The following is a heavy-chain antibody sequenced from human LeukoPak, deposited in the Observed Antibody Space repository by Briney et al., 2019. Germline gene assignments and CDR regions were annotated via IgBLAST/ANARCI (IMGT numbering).Heavy chain of an antibody. CDR3: ARDRWLGY. CDR1: GGSISSYY. CDR2: IYYSGST. D-gene: IGHD5-18*01. J-gene: IGHJ4*02. V-gene: IGHV4-59*01. Sequence: KPSETLSLTCTVSGGSISSYYWSWVRQPPGKGLEWIGYIYYSGSTNYNPSRKSRVTISVDTSKNQFSLKVSSVTAADTAVYYCARDRWLGYWGQGTLVTVSS.